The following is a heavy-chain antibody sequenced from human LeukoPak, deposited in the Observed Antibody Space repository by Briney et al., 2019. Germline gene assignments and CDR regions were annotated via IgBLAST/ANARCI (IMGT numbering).Heavy chain of an antibody. CDR2: IKQDGSEN. V-gene: IGHV3-7*01. D-gene: IGHD6-19*01. CDR1: GFTFSSYC. CDR3: ARARSQQWLVPRY. Sequence: GGSLRLSCAASGFTFSSYCMSWVRQTPGKGLEWVANIKQDGSENYYVDSVKGRFTISRDHAKSSLYLQMNSLRAEDTAVYYCARARSQQWLVPRYWGQGTLVTVSS. J-gene: IGHJ4*02.